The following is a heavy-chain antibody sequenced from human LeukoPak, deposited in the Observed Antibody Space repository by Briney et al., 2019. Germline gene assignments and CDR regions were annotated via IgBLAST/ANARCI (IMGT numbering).Heavy chain of an antibody. CDR3: ARDITSIAARPGGVHFDY. D-gene: IGHD6-6*01. CDR2: INPSGGST. V-gene: IGHV1-46*01. Sequence: ASVKVSCKASGYTFTSYYMHWVRQAPGQGLEWMGIINPSGGSTSYAQKFQGRVTMTRDTSTSTVYMELSSLRSEDTAVYYCARDITSIAARPGGVHFDYWGQGTLVTVSS. J-gene: IGHJ4*02. CDR1: GYTFTSYY.